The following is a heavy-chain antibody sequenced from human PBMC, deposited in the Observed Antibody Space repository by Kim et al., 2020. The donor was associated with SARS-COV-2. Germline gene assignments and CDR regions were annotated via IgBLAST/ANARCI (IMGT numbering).Heavy chain of an antibody. Sequence: ASVKVSCRASGHTFASYEINWVRQAPGQGLEWMGWMNPNRGNTDYAQKFQGRVTMTRNTSISTAYMELSSLRSEDTAVYYCATALKRYNWFDPWGQGTLV. CDR3: ATALKRYNWFDP. CDR1: GHTFASYE. J-gene: IGHJ5*02. V-gene: IGHV1-8*01. CDR2: MNPNRGNT.